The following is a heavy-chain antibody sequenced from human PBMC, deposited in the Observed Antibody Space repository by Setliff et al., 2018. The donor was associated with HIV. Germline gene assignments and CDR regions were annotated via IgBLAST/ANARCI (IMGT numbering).Heavy chain of an antibody. CDR3: ARQGFVPLGAYQFDY. D-gene: IGHD2-2*01. J-gene: IGHJ4*02. CDR2: IYFRESP. V-gene: IGHV4-39*01. Sequence: SETLSLTCSASGDYISNPNYYWGWIRQPPGKGLEWIGSIYFRESPYYNPSLSSRVTISVDTSTNQFSLRLSSVTAADTAVYYCARQGFVPLGAYQFDYWGPGTLVTVSS. CDR1: GDYISNPNYY.